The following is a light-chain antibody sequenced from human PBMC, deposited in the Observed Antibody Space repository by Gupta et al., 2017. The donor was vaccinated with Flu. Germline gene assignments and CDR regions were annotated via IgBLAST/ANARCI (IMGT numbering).Light chain of an antibody. CDR3: QQSYITPFS. V-gene: IGKV1-39*01. CDR1: QGIKEK. Sequence: DSQVTQSPPSLSASVGDRVTISCRASQGIKEKLSWYQQRPGQAPQSLIHSSSQLQSGVPSRFSGSGSGTDFTLTISSLQPEDSGTFYCQQSYITPFSFGQGTRLEI. J-gene: IGKJ2*03. CDR2: SSS.